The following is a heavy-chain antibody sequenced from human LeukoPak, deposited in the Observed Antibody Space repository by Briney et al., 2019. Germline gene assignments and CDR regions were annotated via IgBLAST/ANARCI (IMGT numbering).Heavy chain of an antibody. D-gene: IGHD6-13*01. CDR3: ARVWKQQLPYYYYYYMDV. CDR1: GFTVSSNY. J-gene: IGHJ6*03. V-gene: IGHV3-66*02. Sequence: HAGGSLRLSCRTSGFTVSSNYMSWVRQAPGKGLEWVSVIYSGGSTYYADSVKGRFTISRDNSKNTLYLQMNSLRAEDTAVYYCARVWKQQLPYYYYYYMDVWGKGTTVTVSS. CDR2: IYSGGST.